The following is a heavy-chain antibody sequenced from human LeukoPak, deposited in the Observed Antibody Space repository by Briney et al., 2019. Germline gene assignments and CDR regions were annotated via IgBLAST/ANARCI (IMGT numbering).Heavy chain of an antibody. CDR3: AKIPQVGTTSVPNFDS. D-gene: IGHD2/OR15-2a*01. CDR2: ITGSGGRT. V-gene: IGHV3-23*01. CDR1: GFTFSSYA. J-gene: IGHJ4*02. Sequence: GGSLRLSCAASGFTFSSYAMNWVRQAPGKGLEWVPAITGSGGRTYYADSVKGRFTISRDNSRNTLYLQMSSLRVEDTAVYYCAKIPQVGTTSVPNFDSWGQGTLVTVSS.